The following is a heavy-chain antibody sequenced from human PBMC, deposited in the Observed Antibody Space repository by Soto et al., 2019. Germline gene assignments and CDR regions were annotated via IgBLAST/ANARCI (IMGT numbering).Heavy chain of an antibody. D-gene: IGHD7-27*01. J-gene: IGHJ4*02. V-gene: IGHV3-23*01. CDR1: GFTFSSCA. Sequence: EVQMLESGGGLVQPGESLRLSCAASGFTFSSCAVSWVRQAPGKGLKWVSTISGSGGSTYYAESVKGRFTISRDNSKNTLYLQMNSLRAEDTAVYYCAKDRAEWGSYDYWGQVILVTVSS. CDR3: AKDRAEWGSYDY. CDR2: ISGSGGST.